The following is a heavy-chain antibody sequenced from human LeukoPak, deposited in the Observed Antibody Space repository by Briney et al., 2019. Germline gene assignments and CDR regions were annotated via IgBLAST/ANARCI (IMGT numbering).Heavy chain of an antibody. D-gene: IGHD4/OR15-4a*01. J-gene: IGHJ4*02. Sequence: SETLSLTCGVSGGSISNTNWWSWVRQPPGQGLEWIGYIYYSGSTYYNPSLKSRVTMSVDTSKNQFSLKLSSVTAADTAVYYCARELTYADYWGQGTLVTVSS. CDR2: IYYSGST. CDR3: ARELTYADY. CDR1: GGSISNTNW. V-gene: IGHV4-30-4*01.